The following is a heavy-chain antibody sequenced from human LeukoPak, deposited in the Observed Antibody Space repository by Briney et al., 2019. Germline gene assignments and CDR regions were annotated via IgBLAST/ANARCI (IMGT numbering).Heavy chain of an antibody. D-gene: IGHD6-19*01. CDR1: GFTLSNHW. V-gene: IGHV3-21*01. CDR2: ISSSSSYI. J-gene: IGHJ4*02. CDR3: ARTSSGWYFFDY. Sequence: GGSLRLSCAASGFTLSNHWMTWVRQVPGRGLEWVSSISSSSSYIYYADSVKGRFTISRDNAKNSLYLQMNSLRAEDTAVYYCARTSSGWYFFDYWGQGTLVTVSS.